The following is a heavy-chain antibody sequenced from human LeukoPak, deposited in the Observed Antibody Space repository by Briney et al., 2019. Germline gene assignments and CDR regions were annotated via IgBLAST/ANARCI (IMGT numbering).Heavy chain of an antibody. Sequence: ASVKVSCKASGYIFTSYGISWVRQAPGQGLEWMGWISAYNGNTNYAQKLQGRVTMTTDTSTSTAYMELRSLRSDDTAVYYCARERGYYDSSGLIGYWGQGTLVTVSS. CDR3: ARERGYYDSSGLIGY. CDR2: ISAYNGNT. V-gene: IGHV1-18*01. CDR1: GYIFTSYG. J-gene: IGHJ4*02. D-gene: IGHD3-22*01.